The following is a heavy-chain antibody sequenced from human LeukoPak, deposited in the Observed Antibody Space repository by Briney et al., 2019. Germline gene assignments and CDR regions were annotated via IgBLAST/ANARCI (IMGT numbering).Heavy chain of an antibody. CDR1: GFTFSSYA. Sequence: GGSLRLSCAASGFTFSSYAMHWVRQAPGKGLEWVAVISYDGSNKYYADSVKGRFTISRDNSKNTLYLQMNSLRAEDTAVYYCARERYFDWLPDYWGQGTLVTVSS. V-gene: IGHV3-30*14. J-gene: IGHJ4*02. D-gene: IGHD3-9*01. CDR2: ISYDGSNK. CDR3: ARERYFDWLPDY.